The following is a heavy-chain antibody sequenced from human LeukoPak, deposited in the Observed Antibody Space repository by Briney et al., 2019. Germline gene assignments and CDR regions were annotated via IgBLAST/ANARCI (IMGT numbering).Heavy chain of an antibody. D-gene: IGHD3-10*01. V-gene: IGHV3-15*01. CDR2: TKTKTEGGTT. J-gene: IGHJ4*02. CDR1: GFTFTNAW. CDR3: ASYGSGSHDY. Sequence: PGGSLRLSCAASGFTFTNAWMNWVRQAPGKGLEWVGRTKTKTEGGTTDYAAPVKGRFTISRDDSKNTVYLQMNSLKTEDTAVYYCASYGSGSHDYWGQGSLVTVSS.